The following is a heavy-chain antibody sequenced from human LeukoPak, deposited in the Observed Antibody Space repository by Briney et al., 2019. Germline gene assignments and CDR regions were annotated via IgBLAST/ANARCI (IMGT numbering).Heavy chain of an antibody. J-gene: IGHJ3*02. CDR1: GGTFSSYA. D-gene: IGHD3-22*01. CDR2: IIPILGIA. CDR3: ASYTMIVVATHTGDAFDI. Sequence: ASVKVSCKASGGTFSSYAISWVRQAPGQGLEWMGRIIPILGIANYAQKFQGRVTITADKSTSTAYMELSSPRSEDTAVYYCASYTMIVVATHTGDAFDIWGQGTMVTVSS. V-gene: IGHV1-69*04.